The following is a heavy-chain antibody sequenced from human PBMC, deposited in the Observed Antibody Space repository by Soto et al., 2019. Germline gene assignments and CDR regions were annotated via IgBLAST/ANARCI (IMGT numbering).Heavy chain of an antibody. J-gene: IGHJ4*02. CDR2: ISSDGSII. Sequence: PGGSLRLSCAASGFTFSSYWMHWVRQAPGKGLVWVSRISSDGSIITYADSVKGRFTISRDNAKNTLYLQMNSLIAEDTALYYCARDRRAGYNEFDYWGQGTLVTVSS. CDR1: GFTFSSYW. CDR3: ARDRRAGYNEFDY. D-gene: IGHD5-12*01. V-gene: IGHV3-74*01.